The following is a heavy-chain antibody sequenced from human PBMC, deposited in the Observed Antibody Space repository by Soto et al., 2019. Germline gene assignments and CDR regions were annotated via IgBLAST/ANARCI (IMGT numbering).Heavy chain of an antibody. J-gene: IGHJ5*02. CDR3: ALGGVRFLESVPRLRS. D-gene: IGHD3-3*01. Sequence: QVQLVQSGAEVKKPGSSVMVSCKASGGTFSSYAISWVRQAPGQGLEWMGGIIPIFGTANYAQKFQGRVTITADESTSTAYMELSSLRSEDTAVYYCALGGVRFLESVPRLRSWGQGTLVTVSS. CDR1: GGTFSSYA. V-gene: IGHV1-69*12. CDR2: IIPIFGTA.